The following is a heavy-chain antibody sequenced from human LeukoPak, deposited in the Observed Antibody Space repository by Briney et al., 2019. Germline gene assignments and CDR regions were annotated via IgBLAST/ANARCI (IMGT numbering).Heavy chain of an antibody. J-gene: IGHJ4*02. V-gene: IGHV3-74*01. Sequence: GGSLRLSCAASGFTFKLYWMHWVRQVPGKGPVWVARINDDGSDTVYADSVKGRFTISRDDAKNMLFLQMNSLRGEDTAVYHCVRGGPSTWFWGQGTLVAVSS. CDR2: INDDGSDT. D-gene: IGHD3-22*01. CDR3: VRGGPSTWF. CDR1: GFTFKLYW.